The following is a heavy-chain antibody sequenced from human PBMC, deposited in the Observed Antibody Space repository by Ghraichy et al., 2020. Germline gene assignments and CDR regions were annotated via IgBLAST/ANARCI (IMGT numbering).Heavy chain of an antibody. J-gene: IGHJ5*02. CDR1: GGSISSSSYY. CDR2: IYYSGST. CDR3: AKFGLKAATHWFDP. Sequence: SETLSLTCTVSGGSISSSSYYWGWIRQPPGKGLEWIGSIYYSGSTYYNPSLKSRVTISVDTSKNQFSLKLSSVTAADTAVYYCAKFGLKAATHWFDPWGQGTLVTVSS. D-gene: IGHD3-16*01. V-gene: IGHV4-39*01.